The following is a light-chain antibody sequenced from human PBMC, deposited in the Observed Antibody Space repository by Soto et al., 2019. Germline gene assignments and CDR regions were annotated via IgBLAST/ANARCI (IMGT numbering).Light chain of an antibody. CDR2: DAS. CDR1: QSVTSY. V-gene: IGKV3-11*01. Sequence: EIVLTQSPATLSLSPGERATLSCRASQSVTSYLAWYQQKPGQAPRLLIYDASKRTTGIPARFSGSRSGTAFTLTISSLEPEDLAVYYCQQRINSPFPFGPGTKVDIK. CDR3: QQRINSPFP. J-gene: IGKJ3*01.